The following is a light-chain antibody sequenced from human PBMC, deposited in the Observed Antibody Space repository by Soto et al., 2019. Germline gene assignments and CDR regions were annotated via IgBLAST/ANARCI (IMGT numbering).Light chain of an antibody. J-gene: IGLJ3*02. V-gene: IGLV1-44*01. CDR1: SSNIGSNA. Sequence: QSVLTQPPSASGTPGQRVTISCSGGSSNIGSNAVNWYRQLPGTAPQLLIYSNDQRPSGVPDRFSGSKSGTSASLAISGLQTEDEAEYYCATWDESLRGGVFGGGTKVTV. CDR2: SND. CDR3: ATWDESLRGGV.